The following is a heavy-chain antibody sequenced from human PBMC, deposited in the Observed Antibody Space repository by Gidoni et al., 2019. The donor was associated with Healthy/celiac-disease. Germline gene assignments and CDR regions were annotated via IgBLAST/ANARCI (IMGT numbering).Heavy chain of an antibody. D-gene: IGHD6-19*01. CDR3: ARERRGWYRLVDY. CDR1: GFNFSDYY. Sequence: QVQLVESGGGLVKPGGSLRLSCAASGFNFSDYYMSWIRQAPGKGLEWVSYISSSGNTISYADSVKGRFSISRDNAKTSLYLQMNSLRAEDTAVYYCARERRGWYRLVDYWGQGTLVTVSS. CDR2: ISSSGNTI. J-gene: IGHJ4*02. V-gene: IGHV3-11*01.